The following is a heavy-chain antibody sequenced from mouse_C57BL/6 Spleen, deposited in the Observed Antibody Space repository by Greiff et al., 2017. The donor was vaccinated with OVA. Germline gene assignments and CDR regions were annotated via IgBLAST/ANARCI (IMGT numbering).Heavy chain of an antibody. CDR2: ISYDGSN. D-gene: IGHD1-1*01. CDR1: GYSITSVYF. CDR3: AREQGYYGSSSFDY. J-gene: IGHJ2*01. Sequence: ESGPGLVKPSQSLSLTCSVTGYSITSVYFWNWIRQFPGNKLEWMGYISYDGSNNYNPSLKNRISITRDTSKNQFFLKLNSVTTEDTATYYCAREQGYYGSSSFDYWGQGTTLTVSS. V-gene: IGHV3-6*01.